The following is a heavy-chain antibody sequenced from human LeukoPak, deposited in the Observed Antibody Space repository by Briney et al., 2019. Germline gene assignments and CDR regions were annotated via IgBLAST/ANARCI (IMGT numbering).Heavy chain of an antibody. J-gene: IGHJ6*02. V-gene: IGHV3-30*18. CDR2: ISYDGTKK. CDR3: AKATWLYGMDV. CDR1: GFTLSTYG. Sequence: PGGSLRLSCAASGFTLSTYGMHWVRQAPGKGLEWVAVISYDGTKKYYADSVKGRFTISRDNSKNTLYLQVNSLSVEDTAVYYCAKATWLYGMDVWGQGTTVTVSS. D-gene: IGHD5-12*01.